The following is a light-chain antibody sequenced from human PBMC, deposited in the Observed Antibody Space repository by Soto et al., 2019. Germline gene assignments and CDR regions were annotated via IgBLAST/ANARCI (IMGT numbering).Light chain of an antibody. V-gene: IGLV6-57*02. Sequence: NFMLTQPHSVSESPGKTVTISCTGSSGSIASNYVQWYQQRPGSAPTTVIYEDNQRPSGVPDRFSGSIDSSSSSASLTISGLKTEDAADYYCQSYDSSNHDVVFGGGTKLTV. CDR3: QSYDSSNHDVV. CDR2: EDN. J-gene: IGLJ2*01. CDR1: SGSIASNY.